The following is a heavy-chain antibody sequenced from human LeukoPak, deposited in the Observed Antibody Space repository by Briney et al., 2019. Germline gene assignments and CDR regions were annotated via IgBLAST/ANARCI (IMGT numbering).Heavy chain of an antibody. J-gene: IGHJ4*02. CDR1: GFTFSNYD. D-gene: IGHD5-24*01. CDR3: ARHGYNYGFDY. CDR2: IWYDGSNK. V-gene: IGHV3-33*01. Sequence: GGSLRLSCAASGFTFSNYDVHWVRQAPGKGLEWVAVIWYDGSNKYYVDSVKGRFTISRDISKNTLYLQMNSLSAEDTAVCYCARHGYNYGFDYWGQGTLVTVSS.